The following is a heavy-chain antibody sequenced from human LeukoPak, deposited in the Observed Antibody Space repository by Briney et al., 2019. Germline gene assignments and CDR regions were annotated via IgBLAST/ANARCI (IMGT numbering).Heavy chain of an antibody. V-gene: IGHV1-2*02. CDR2: INPNSGGT. Sequence: ASVKVSCKASGYTFTAYYIHWVRQAPGQGLEWMGWINPNSGGTNYAQKFQGRVTMTRDTSISTAYMELSRLRSDDTAVYYCARAVAVTMVQGVKYWGQGTLVTVSS. D-gene: IGHD3-10*01. CDR3: ARAVAVTMVQGVKY. J-gene: IGHJ4*02. CDR1: GYTFTAYY.